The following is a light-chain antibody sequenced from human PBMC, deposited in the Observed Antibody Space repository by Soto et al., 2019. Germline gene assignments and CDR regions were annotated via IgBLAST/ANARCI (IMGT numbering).Light chain of an antibody. CDR1: QSVSSY. J-gene: IGKJ5*01. Sequence: EIVLTQSPATLSLSPAERATLSYRASQSVSSYLAWYQQKPGPAPRLLIYDASNRATGIPARFSGSGSGTDFTLTISSLEPEDFAVYYCQQRSNPITFGQGTRLENK. CDR3: QQRSNPIT. CDR2: DAS. V-gene: IGKV3-11*01.